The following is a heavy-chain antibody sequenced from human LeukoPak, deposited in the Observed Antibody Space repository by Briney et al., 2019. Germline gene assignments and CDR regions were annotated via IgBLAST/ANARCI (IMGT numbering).Heavy chain of an antibody. V-gene: IGHV3-7*01. CDR3: ARTPWDFWSNSMDV. CDR1: GFTISNYW. CDR2: IKQDGSDK. D-gene: IGHD3-3*01. Sequence: GGSLRLSCAASGFTISNYWMSWVRQAPGKGLEGVANIKQDGSDKYYVGSVKGRFTISRDNAKNSLYLQMNSLRAEDTAVYYCARTPWDFWSNSMDVWGKGTTVTVSS. J-gene: IGHJ6*04.